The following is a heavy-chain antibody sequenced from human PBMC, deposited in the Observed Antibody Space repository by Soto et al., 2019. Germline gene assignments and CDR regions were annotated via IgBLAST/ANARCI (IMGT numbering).Heavy chain of an antibody. CDR1: GGTFSSYA. J-gene: IGHJ5*02. Sequence: SVKVSCKASGGTFSSYAISWVRQAPGQGLEWMGGIIPIFGTANYAQKFQGRVTITADESTSTAYMELSSLRSEDTAVYYCAREVKELLSVGWFDPWGQGTLVTVSS. D-gene: IGHD3-10*01. CDR2: IIPIFGTA. V-gene: IGHV1-69*13. CDR3: AREVKELLSVGWFDP.